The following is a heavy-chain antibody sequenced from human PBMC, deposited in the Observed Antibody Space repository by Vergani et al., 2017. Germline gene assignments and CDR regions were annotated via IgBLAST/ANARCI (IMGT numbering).Heavy chain of an antibody. Sequence: EVQLVESGGGLVQPGRSLRLSCAASGFTFDDYAMHWVRQAPGKGLEWVSGISWNSGSIGYADSVKGRFTISRDNAKNSLYLQMNSLRAEDTALYYCAKDMSPDSSGWYDDAFDIWGQGTMVTVSS. J-gene: IGHJ3*02. D-gene: IGHD3-22*01. V-gene: IGHV3-9*01. CDR3: AKDMSPDSSGWYDDAFDI. CDR2: ISWNSGSI. CDR1: GFTFDDYA.